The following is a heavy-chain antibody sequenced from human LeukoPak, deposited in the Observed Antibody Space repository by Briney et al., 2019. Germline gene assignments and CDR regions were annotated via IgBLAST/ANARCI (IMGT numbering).Heavy chain of an antibody. CDR1: GFTFSSYS. V-gene: IGHV3-48*02. CDR3: ARCSSGWYADGMDV. D-gene: IGHD6-19*01. CDR2: ISSSSSTI. Sequence: GGSLRLSCAASGFTFSSYSMNWVRQAPGKGLGWVSYISSSSSTIYYADSVKGRFTISRDNAKNSLYLQMNSLRDEDTAVYYCARCSSGWYADGMDVWGQGTPVTVSS. J-gene: IGHJ6*02.